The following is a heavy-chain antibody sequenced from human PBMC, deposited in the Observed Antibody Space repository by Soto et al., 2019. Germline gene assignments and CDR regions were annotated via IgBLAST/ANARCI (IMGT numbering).Heavy chain of an antibody. CDR2: IYYSGST. CDR3: ARAARGYSYGPYEY. V-gene: IGHV4-59*01. Sequence: SETLSLTCTVSGGSISTYYWSWIRQPPGKGLDWIGYIYYSGSTNYNPSLKSRVTISVDTSKNQFSLKLSSVAAADTAVYYCARAARGYSYGPYEYWGQGTGVTVSS. J-gene: IGHJ4*02. CDR1: GGSISTYY. D-gene: IGHD5-18*01.